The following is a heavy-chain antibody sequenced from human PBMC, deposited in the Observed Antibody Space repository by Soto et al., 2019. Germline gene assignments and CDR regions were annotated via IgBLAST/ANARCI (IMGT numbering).Heavy chain of an antibody. CDR2: IYNSATT. CDR1: GGSISTGGYY. J-gene: IGHJ5*02. CDR3: GRSPAP. Sequence: QVQLQESGPGLVKPSQTLSLTCTVSGGSISTGGYYWSWIRQHPGKGLEWLGYIYNSATTYNNPSCKSRVTISVESSKNQFSLKLSSVTVGDPAVYYCGRSPAPWGQGALVTVSS. V-gene: IGHV4-31*03.